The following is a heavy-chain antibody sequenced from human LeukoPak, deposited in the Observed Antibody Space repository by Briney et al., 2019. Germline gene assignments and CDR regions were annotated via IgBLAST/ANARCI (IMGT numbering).Heavy chain of an antibody. J-gene: IGHJ6*02. CDR3: ARVGGTTYFGMDV. V-gene: IGHV4-59*01. CDR1: GGSISSYY. CDR2: IYYSGST. Sequence: SETLSLTCTVSGGSISSYYWSWIRQPPGKGLEWIGYIYYSGSTNYNPSLKSRVTISVDTSKNQFSLKLSSVTAADTAVYYCARVGGTTYFGMDVWGQGTTVTVSS. D-gene: IGHD1-1*01.